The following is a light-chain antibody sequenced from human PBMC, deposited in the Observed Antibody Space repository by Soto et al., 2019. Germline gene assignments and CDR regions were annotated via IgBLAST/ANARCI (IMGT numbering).Light chain of an antibody. CDR1: QSVSNRY. CDR3: QQYSTLPHT. Sequence: SVLTQSPGTLSLSPGERATLSCRASQSVSNRYFAWYQQKPGQAPRLLIYGISSRATGIPDRFSGSGSGTDFTLTISTLEPEDFVVYYCQQYSTLPHTFGQGTKLEVK. CDR2: GIS. V-gene: IGKV3-20*01. J-gene: IGKJ2*01.